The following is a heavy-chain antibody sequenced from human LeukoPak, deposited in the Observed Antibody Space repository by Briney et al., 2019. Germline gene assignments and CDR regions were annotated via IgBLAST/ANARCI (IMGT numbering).Heavy chain of an antibody. CDR2: FYRGGST. J-gene: IGHJ1*01. CDR1: VFTVSTNN. Sequence: GGSLRLSCGVSVFTVSTNNMTWVPQAPGEALEWVVVFYRGGSTYYADSAKGRFTISRDHSKNTLYLQMNSLRAGDKAVYYCAAYDSSGYSGKYFQHWGQGTLVTVSS. CDR3: AAYDSSGYSGKYFQH. V-gene: IGHV3-66*01. D-gene: IGHD3-22*01.